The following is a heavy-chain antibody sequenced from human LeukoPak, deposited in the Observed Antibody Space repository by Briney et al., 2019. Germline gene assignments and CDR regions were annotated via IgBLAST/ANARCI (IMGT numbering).Heavy chain of an antibody. CDR3: ATSSDWAFDH. Sequence: GGSLTLSCAASGFTFRNSWMTWVRHAPGKGLEWVANIRPDGGQEQYADSLEGRITISRDNVRNSLFLQLNSLRTEDTAVYFCATSSDWAFDHWGQGTLVTVSS. CDR2: IRPDGGQE. J-gene: IGHJ4*02. D-gene: IGHD6-19*01. CDR1: GFTFRNSW. V-gene: IGHV3-7*01.